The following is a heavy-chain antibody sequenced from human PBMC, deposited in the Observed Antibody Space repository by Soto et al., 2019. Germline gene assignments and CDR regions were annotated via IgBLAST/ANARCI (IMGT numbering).Heavy chain of an antibody. Sequence: GGSLRLSCAASGFTFSDYYMSWIRQAPGKGLEWVSYISSSGNTIYYADSVKGRFTISRDNAKNSLYLQMNSLRAEDTAVYYCARDQYGSGTYLRGAVYYYYYMDVWGKGTTVTVSS. CDR1: GFTFSDYY. J-gene: IGHJ6*03. CDR2: ISSSGNTI. CDR3: ARDQYGSGTYLRGAVYYYYYMDV. D-gene: IGHD3-10*01. V-gene: IGHV3-11*01.